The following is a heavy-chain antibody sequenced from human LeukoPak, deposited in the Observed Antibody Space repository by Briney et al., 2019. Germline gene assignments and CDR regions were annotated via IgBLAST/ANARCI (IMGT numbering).Heavy chain of an antibody. Sequence: ASVKVSCKASGYTFTSYDINWGRQATGQGLGWMGWMNPNSGNTGYAQKFQGRVTMTRNTSISTAYMELSSLRSEDTAVYYCARGNPGGYYYYMDVWGKGTTVTVSS. J-gene: IGHJ6*03. CDR2: MNPNSGNT. CDR1: GYTFTSYD. V-gene: IGHV1-8*01. D-gene: IGHD1-14*01. CDR3: ARGNPGGYYYYMDV.